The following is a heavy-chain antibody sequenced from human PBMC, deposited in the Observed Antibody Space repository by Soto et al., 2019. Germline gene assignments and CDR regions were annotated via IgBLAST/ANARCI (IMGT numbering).Heavy chain of an antibody. CDR2: ISSSSSYI. V-gene: IGHV3-21*01. CDR1: GFTFSSYS. J-gene: IGHJ4*02. CDR3: ARDARAGTYYYVD. D-gene: IGHD3-10*02. Sequence: EVQLVESGGGLVKPGGSLRLSCAASGFTFSSYSMNWVRQAPGKGLEWVSSISSSSSYIYYADSVKGRFTISRDNAKNSLYLQMNSLRAEDTAVYYCARDARAGTYYYVDWGQGTLVTVSS.